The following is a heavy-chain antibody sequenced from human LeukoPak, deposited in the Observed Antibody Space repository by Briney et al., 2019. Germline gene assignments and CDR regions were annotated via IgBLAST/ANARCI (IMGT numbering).Heavy chain of an antibody. Sequence: PGGSLRLSCAASGFTFSSYGMHWVRQAPGKGLEWVAVIWYDGSNKYYADSVKGRFTISRDNSKNTLYLQMNSLRAEDTAVYYCATSTGASIAAAGTYFDYWGQGTLVTVSS. D-gene: IGHD6-13*01. CDR2: IWYDGSNK. CDR3: ATSTGASIAAAGTYFDY. CDR1: GFTFSSYG. V-gene: IGHV3-33*01. J-gene: IGHJ4*02.